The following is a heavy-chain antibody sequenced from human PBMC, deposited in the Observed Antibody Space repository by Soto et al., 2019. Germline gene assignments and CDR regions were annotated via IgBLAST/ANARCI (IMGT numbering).Heavy chain of an antibody. V-gene: IGHV1-69*13. CDR1: GGTFSSYA. D-gene: IGHD2-21*02. CDR3: ARAPFSYCGGDCYSGDAFDI. CDR2: IIPIFGTA. J-gene: IGHJ3*02. Sequence: GASVKVSCKASGGTFSSYAISWVRQAPGQGLEWMGGIIPIFGTANYAQKFQGRVTITADESTSTAYMELSSLRSEDTAVYYCARAPFSYCGGDCYSGDAFDICGQATMVTVSS.